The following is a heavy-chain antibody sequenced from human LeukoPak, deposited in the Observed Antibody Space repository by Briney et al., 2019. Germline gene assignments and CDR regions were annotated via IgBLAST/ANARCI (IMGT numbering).Heavy chain of an antibody. CDR2: IYSGGST. CDR3: ASYDYVWGSYRYFNAFDI. J-gene: IGHJ3*02. Sequence: GGSLRLSCAASGFTFSSYWMSWVRQAPGKGLEWVSVIYSGGSTYYADSVKGRFTISRDNSKNTLYLQMNSLRAEDTAVYYCASYDYVWGSYRYFNAFDIWGQGTMVTVSS. D-gene: IGHD3-16*02. CDR1: GFTFSSYW. V-gene: IGHV3-66*01.